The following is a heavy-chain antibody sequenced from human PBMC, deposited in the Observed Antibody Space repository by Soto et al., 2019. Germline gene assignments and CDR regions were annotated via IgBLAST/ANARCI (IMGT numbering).Heavy chain of an antibody. V-gene: IGHV4-39*01. Sequence: SETLSLTCTVSGGSMRSSSYYWAWIRQTPGKGLEWIGSSYNGGSTYYNPSLKSRVTMSVDTSKNQLYLNVTSVTAADTGVFYCAAQRPSTYYPPRYWGQGITVSVSS. D-gene: IGHD3-10*01. CDR3: AAQRPSTYYPPRY. CDR2: SYNGGST. CDR1: GGSMRSSSYY. J-gene: IGHJ4*02.